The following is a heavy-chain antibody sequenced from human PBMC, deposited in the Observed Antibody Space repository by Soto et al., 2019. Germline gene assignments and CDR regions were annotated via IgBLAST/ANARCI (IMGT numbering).Heavy chain of an antibody. J-gene: IGHJ3*02. CDR1: GFTFSSYA. CDR3: AKDVAVVGAFDI. V-gene: IGHV3-23*01. Sequence: EVQLLESGGGLVQPGGSLRLSCAASGFTFSSYAMSWVRQAPGKGLEWVSAISGSGGSTYYADSVKGRFTISRDNSKNTLHLQMNSLRAEDTALYYCAKDVAVVGAFDILGQGTMVTGSS. D-gene: IGHD6-19*01. CDR2: ISGSGGST.